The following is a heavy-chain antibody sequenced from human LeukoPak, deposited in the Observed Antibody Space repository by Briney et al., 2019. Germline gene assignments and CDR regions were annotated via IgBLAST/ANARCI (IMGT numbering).Heavy chain of an antibody. CDR3: ARGAGYCSSTSCYVSPFDY. Sequence: GGSLRLSCAASGFTFSSSAMHWVRQAPGKGLEWVAVISYDGSNEYYADSVKGRFTISRDNSKNTLYLQMNSLRAEDTAVYYCARGAGYCSSTSCYVSPFDYWGQGNLVTVSS. CDR2: ISYDGSNE. D-gene: IGHD2-2*01. V-gene: IGHV3-30*04. J-gene: IGHJ4*02. CDR1: GFTFSSSA.